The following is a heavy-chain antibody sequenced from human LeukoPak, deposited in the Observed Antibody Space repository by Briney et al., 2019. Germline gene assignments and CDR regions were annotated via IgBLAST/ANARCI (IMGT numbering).Heavy chain of an antibody. D-gene: IGHD3-22*01. V-gene: IGHV1-18*01. CDR2: ISAYNGNT. CDR1: GYTFTSYG. Sequence: ASVKVSCKASGYTFTSYGIGWVRQAPGQGLEWMGWISAYNGNTNYAQKLQGRVTMTTDTSTSTAYMELRSLRSDDTAVYYCARVRHYYDSSGYTIYYYYYYMDVWGKGTTVTVSS. CDR3: ARVRHYYDSSGYTIYYYYYYMDV. J-gene: IGHJ6*03.